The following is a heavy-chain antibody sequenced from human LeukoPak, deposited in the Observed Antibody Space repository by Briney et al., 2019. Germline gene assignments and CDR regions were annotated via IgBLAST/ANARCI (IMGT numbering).Heavy chain of an antibody. V-gene: IGHV1-3*01. Sequence: ASVKVSCKASGYTFTNYAMHWVRQAPGQRLEWMGWINAGNGDTKYSQKFQGRVTISRDTSASTAYMELSSLRSEDTAVYYCARVYCSSTSCQYYFDYWGQGTLVTDSS. J-gene: IGHJ4*02. D-gene: IGHD2-2*01. CDR3: ARVYCSSTSCQYYFDY. CDR1: GYTFTNYA. CDR2: INAGNGDT.